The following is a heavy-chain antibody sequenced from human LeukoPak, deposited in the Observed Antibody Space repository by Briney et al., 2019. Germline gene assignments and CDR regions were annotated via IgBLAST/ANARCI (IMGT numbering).Heavy chain of an antibody. CDR2: IYYSGST. CDR3: ARDSNSGWYYFDY. CDR1: GGSISSYY. Sequence: PSETLSLTCTVSGGSISSYYWSWIRQPPGKGLEWIGYIYYSGSTNYNPSLKSRVTISVDTSKNQFSLKLSSVTAADTAVYYCARDSNSGWYYFDYWGQGTLVTVSS. V-gene: IGHV4-59*01. D-gene: IGHD6-19*01. J-gene: IGHJ4*02.